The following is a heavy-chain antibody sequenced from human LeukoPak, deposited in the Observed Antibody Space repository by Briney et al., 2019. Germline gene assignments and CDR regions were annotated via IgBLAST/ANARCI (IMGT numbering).Heavy chain of an antibody. V-gene: IGHV4-34*01. CDR3: ARAYYDFWSALMGAFDI. D-gene: IGHD3-3*01. CDR2: INHSGST. J-gene: IGHJ3*02. CDR1: GGSFSGYY. Sequence: PSETLSLTCAVYGGSFSGYYWSWIRQPPGKGLEWIGEINHSGSTNYNPSLKSRVTISVDTSKNQFSLKLSSVTAADTAVYYCARAYYDFWSALMGAFDIWGQGTMVTVSS.